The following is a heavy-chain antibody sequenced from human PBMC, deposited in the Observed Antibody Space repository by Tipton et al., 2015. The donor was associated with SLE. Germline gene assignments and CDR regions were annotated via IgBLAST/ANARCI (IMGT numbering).Heavy chain of an antibody. V-gene: IGHV4-4*09. CDR1: GGSISSYY. D-gene: IGHD6-19*01. CDR3: ARLRSSGSYFDY. CDR2: IYTSGST. Sequence: TLSLTCTVSGGSISSYYWSWIRQPPGKGLEWIGYIYTSGSTNYNPSLKSRVTISVDTSKNQFSLKLTSVTAADTAMYYCARLRSSGSYFDYWGQGTLVTVSS. J-gene: IGHJ4*02.